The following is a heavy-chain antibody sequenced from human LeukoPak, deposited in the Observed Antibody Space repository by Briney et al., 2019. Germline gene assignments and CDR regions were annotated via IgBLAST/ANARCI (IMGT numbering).Heavy chain of an antibody. J-gene: IGHJ6*02. Sequence: ASVKVSCKASGYTFTGYYMHWVRQAPGQGLEWMGWINPNSGGTNYAQKFQGRVTMTRDTSISTAYMELSSLRSEDTAVYYCARAYYDFWSGKNYYYYGMDVWGQGTTVTVSS. D-gene: IGHD3-3*01. CDR2: INPNSGGT. CDR3: ARAYYDFWSGKNYYYYGMDV. V-gene: IGHV1-2*02. CDR1: GYTFTGYY.